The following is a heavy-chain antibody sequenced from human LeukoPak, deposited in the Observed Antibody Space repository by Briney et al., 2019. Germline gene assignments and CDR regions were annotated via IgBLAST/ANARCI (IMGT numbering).Heavy chain of an antibody. CDR3: ARAQPLYGSGSSTFDY. D-gene: IGHD3-10*01. CDR2: IYSGGTT. Sequence: GWSLRLSCAASGFSVSTNYMSWVRQAPGKGLEWVSVIYSGGTTYYADSVKGRFTISRDHSRNTLYLQMNSLRAEDTAVYYCARAQPLYGSGSSTFDYWGQGTLVTVSS. J-gene: IGHJ4*02. V-gene: IGHV3-53*01. CDR1: GFSVSTNY.